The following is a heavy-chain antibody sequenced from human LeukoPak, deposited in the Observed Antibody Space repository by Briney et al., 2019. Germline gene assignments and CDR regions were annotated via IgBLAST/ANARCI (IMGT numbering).Heavy chain of an antibody. Sequence: SETLSLTXAVSGYSISSGYYWGWIRQPPGKGLEWIGSTYHSGSTYYNPSLKSRVTISVDTSKNQFSLKLSSVTAADTAVYYCARVTCSSTSCYNPVDYWGQETLVTVSS. J-gene: IGHJ4*02. CDR2: TYHSGST. CDR3: ARVTCSSTSCYNPVDY. CDR1: GYSISSGYY. V-gene: IGHV4-38-2*01. D-gene: IGHD2-2*02.